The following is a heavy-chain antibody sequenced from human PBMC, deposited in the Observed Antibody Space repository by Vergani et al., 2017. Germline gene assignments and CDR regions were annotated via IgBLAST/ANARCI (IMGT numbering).Heavy chain of an antibody. J-gene: IGHJ4*02. Sequence: QVQVVQSGAEVKKSGASVKVSCKTSGYTFSNYYMHWVRLAPGQGFQWMGVVNFVTGAATSPQKFEGRITMTRDTSTATFYMDLSSLKYEDTAIYYCARSIGYCTSGSCRPYDFDLWGQGTLVTVSS. CDR2: VNFVTGAA. CDR3: ARSIGYCTSGSCRPYDFDL. V-gene: IGHV1-46*01. D-gene: IGHD2-15*01. CDR1: GYTFSNYY.